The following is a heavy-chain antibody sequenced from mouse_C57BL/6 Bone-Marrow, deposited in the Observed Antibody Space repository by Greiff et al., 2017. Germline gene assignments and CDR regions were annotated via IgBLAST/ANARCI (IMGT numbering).Heavy chain of an antibody. Sequence: QVQLQQPGAELVMPGASVKLSCKASGYTFTSYWMHWVKQRPGQGLEWIGEIDPSDSYTNYNQKFKGKSTLTVDKSSSTAYMQLSSLTSEDSAVYYCARPNCYWYFGGWGTGATVTVSS. V-gene: IGHV1-69*01. CDR3: ARPNCYWYFGG. D-gene: IGHD4-1*01. CDR1: GYTFTSYW. J-gene: IGHJ1*03. CDR2: IDPSDSYT.